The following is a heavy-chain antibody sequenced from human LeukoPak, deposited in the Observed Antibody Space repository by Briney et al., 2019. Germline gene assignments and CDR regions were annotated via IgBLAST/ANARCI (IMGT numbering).Heavy chain of an antibody. Sequence: PGGSLRLSCAASGLTFSSYWMHWVRQAPGKGLEWVSAISGGGDITYYADSVKGRFTISRDNSKDTLFLQMHSLRPGDTAVYYCVREDTPATANYWGQGTLVTISS. J-gene: IGHJ4*02. D-gene: IGHD2-21*02. CDR2: ISGGGDIT. CDR1: GLTFSSYW. V-gene: IGHV3-23*01. CDR3: VREDTPATANY.